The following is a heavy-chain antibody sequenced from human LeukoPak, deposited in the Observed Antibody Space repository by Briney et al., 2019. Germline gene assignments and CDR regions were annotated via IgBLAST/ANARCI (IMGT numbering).Heavy chain of an antibody. Sequence: PGGSLRLSCAASGFTFSSYWMTWVRDAPGKGLEWVASIKQDGNEKYYVDSVKGRFTISRDNARNSLYLQMSSLRADDTAVYYCARDGAFRIYDYWGQGTLVTVSS. CDR3: ARDGAFRIYDY. CDR1: GFTFSSYW. V-gene: IGHV3-7*01. J-gene: IGHJ4*02. CDR2: IKQDGNEK. D-gene: IGHD3-3*02.